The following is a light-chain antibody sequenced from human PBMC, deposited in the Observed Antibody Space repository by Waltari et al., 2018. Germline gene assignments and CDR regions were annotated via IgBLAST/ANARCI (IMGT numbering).Light chain of an antibody. J-gene: IGKJ2*01. CDR2: KAS. Sequence: TCRASQSISRGLAWYQQKPGKAPKLLIYKASSLESGVPSGFSGSGSGTEFTLTISSLRPDDFATYYCQQYNSFPYTFGQGTKLEIK. V-gene: IGKV1-5*03. CDR3: QQYNSFPYT. CDR1: QSISRG.